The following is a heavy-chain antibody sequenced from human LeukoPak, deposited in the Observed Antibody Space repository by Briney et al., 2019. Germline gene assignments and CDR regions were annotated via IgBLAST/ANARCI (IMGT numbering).Heavy chain of an antibody. CDR1: GGSISSGGYY. CDR2: IYYSGST. D-gene: IGHD3-22*01. CDR3: ARAHRGGSGSLKIFDY. Sequence: SQTLSLTCTVSGGSISSGGYYWSWIRQHPGKGLEWIGYIYYSGSTYYNPSLKSRVTISVDTSKNQFSLKLSSVTAADTAVYYCARAHRGGSGSLKIFDYWGQGTLVTVSS. J-gene: IGHJ4*02. V-gene: IGHV4-31*03.